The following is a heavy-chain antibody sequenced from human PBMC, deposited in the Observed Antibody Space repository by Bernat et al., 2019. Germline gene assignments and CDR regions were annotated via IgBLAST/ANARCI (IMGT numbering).Heavy chain of an antibody. Sequence: QVQLVQSGAEVKKPGASAKVSCKASGYTFTSYAMHWVRQAPGQRLEWMGWTNAGNGNTKYSQKFQGRVTITRDTSASTAYMELSSLRSEDTAVYYCARPANSCGNKIYEYFQHLGQGTLVTVSS. V-gene: IGHV1-3*01. CDR1: GYTFTSYA. CDR3: ARPANSCGNKIYEYFQH. J-gene: IGHJ1*01. CDR2: TNAGNGNT. D-gene: IGHD5-18*01.